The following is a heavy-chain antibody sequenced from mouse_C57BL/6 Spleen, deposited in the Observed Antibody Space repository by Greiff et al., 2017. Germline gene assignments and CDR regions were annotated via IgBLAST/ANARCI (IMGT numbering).Heavy chain of an antibody. V-gene: IGHV3-6*01. J-gene: IGHJ3*01. D-gene: IGHD3-2*02. CDR2: ISYDGSN. Sequence: GSGPCLVKPSQSLSLPCSFTRYSITRGYYWNWIRQFPGNKLEWMGYISYDGSNNYNPSLKNRISITRDTSKNQIFLKLNSVTTEDTATYYCASGSSGWFAYWGQGTLVTVSA. CDR3: ASGSSGWFAY. CDR1: RYSITRGYY.